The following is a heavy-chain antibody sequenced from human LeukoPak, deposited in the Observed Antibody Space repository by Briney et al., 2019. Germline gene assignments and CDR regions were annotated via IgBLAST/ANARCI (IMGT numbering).Heavy chain of an antibody. CDR2: IYTSGST. Sequence: SETLSLTCTVSGASVSSYYRSWIRQPAGKGLEWIGRIYTSGSTNYNPSLKSRVTMSVDTFKNQFSLKLSSVTAADTAVYYCARISGYCSSTSCSPFDYWGQGTLVTVSS. J-gene: IGHJ4*02. D-gene: IGHD2-2*01. CDR1: GASVSSYY. CDR3: ARISGYCSSTSCSPFDY. V-gene: IGHV4-4*07.